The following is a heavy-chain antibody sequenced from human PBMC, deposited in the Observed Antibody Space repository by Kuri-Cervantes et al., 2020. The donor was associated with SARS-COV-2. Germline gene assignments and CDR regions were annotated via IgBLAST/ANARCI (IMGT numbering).Heavy chain of an antibody. CDR1: GFTLSSYW. Sequence: GESLKISCAASGFTLSSYWMSWVRQAPGKGLEWVANIKQDGSEKYYVDSVKGRFTISRDNAKNSLYLQMNSLRAEDTAVYYCARVSSSSSPAFDIWGQGTMVTVSS. CDR3: ARVSSSSSPAFDI. J-gene: IGHJ3*02. CDR2: IKQDGSEK. D-gene: IGHD6-6*01. V-gene: IGHV3-7*01.